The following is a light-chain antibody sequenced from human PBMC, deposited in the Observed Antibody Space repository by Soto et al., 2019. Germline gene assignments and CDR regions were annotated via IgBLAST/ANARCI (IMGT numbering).Light chain of an antibody. CDR2: GAS. V-gene: IGKV3-20*01. CDR1: QSVTSSY. J-gene: IGKJ1*01. CDR3: QQYGGLPT. Sequence: IVMTQSPATLSVSPGERVTLSCRASQSVTSSYIAWYQQKSGQAPRLLLYGASSRATGIPDRFRGSGSGTDFTLTISRLEPEDFAVYYCQQYGGLPTFGQGTKVDI.